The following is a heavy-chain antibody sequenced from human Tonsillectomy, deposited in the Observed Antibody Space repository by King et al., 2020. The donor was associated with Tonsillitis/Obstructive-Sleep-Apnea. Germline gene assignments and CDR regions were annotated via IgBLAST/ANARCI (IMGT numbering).Heavy chain of an antibody. D-gene: IGHD2-2*01. CDR1: GFIFTNYE. CDR3: AREVPFDY. V-gene: IGHV3-48*03. J-gene: IGHJ4*02. CDR2: ISRSGSSI. Sequence: VQLVESGGGLVQPGGSLRLSCAASGFIFTNYEMNWVRQAPGKGLEWVSYISRSGSSIYYADSVKGRFTISRDNAKNSLYLQMNSLRAEDTAVYYCAREVPFDYWGQGTLVTVSS.